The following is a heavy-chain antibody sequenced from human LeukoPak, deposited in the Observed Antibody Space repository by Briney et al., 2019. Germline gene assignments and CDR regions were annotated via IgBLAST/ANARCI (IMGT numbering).Heavy chain of an antibody. CDR3: ARVYSGYDYPFDF. CDR1: GGSISSSSYY. Sequence: PSETLSLTCTVSGGSISSSSYYWGWIRQPPGKGLEWIGSIYYSGSTYYNPSLKSRVTISVDTSKNHFSLKLTSVTAADTAVYYCARVYSGYDYPFDFWGQGTLVSVSS. V-gene: IGHV4-39*02. J-gene: IGHJ4*02. CDR2: IYYSGST. D-gene: IGHD5-12*01.